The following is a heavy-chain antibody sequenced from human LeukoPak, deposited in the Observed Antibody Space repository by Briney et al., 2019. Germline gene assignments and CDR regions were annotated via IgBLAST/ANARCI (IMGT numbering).Heavy chain of an antibody. Sequence: GGSLRLSCAASGFTFSTYAMSWVRQAPGKGLEWVSSISVSGGSTYYADSVNGRFTISRDNFKNTLFLQMNSLRAEDTAVYYCAKGVRNYYYYMDVWGKGTTVTVSS. CDR2: ISVSGGST. J-gene: IGHJ6*03. D-gene: IGHD1-14*01. CDR1: GFTFSTYA. CDR3: AKGVRNYYYYMDV. V-gene: IGHV3-23*01.